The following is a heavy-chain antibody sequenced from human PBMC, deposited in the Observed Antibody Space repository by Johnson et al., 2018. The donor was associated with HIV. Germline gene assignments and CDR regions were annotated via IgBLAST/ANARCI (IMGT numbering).Heavy chain of an antibody. J-gene: IGHJ3*02. CDR2: IGTAGDT. CDR3: ARVPNDAFDI. CDR1: GFTFSSYD. V-gene: IGHV3-13*01. Sequence: VLLVESGGTLVKPGGSLRLSCAASGFTFSSYDMHWVRQATGKGLEWVSAIGTAGDTYYPGSVKGRFTISRDNSKNTLYLQMNSLRAEDTAVYYCARVPNDAFDIWGQGTMVTVSS.